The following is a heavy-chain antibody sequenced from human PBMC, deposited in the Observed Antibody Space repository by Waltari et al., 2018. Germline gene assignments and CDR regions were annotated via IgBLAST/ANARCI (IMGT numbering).Heavy chain of an antibody. CDR1: GFTFRSHW. Sequence: EVQLVESGGGLVQPGGSLRLSCAASGFTFRSHWLFWVRQAPGKGLEWVANINEDGSEKFYVDSVKGRFTISRDNAKNSLYLQMNSLRVDDTAVYYCARPLRSGWFEGTFDIWGQGTMVTVSS. V-gene: IGHV3-7*04. D-gene: IGHD6-19*01. CDR3: ARPLRSGWFEGTFDI. CDR2: INEDGSEK. J-gene: IGHJ3*02.